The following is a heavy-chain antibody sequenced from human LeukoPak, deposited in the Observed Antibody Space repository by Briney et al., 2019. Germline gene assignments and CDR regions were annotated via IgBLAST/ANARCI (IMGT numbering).Heavy chain of an antibody. CDR3: ASDGYSYGSNMYYFDY. D-gene: IGHD5-18*01. J-gene: IGHJ4*02. V-gene: IGHV1-69*13. CDR2: IIPIFGTA. Sequence: SVKVSCKASGGTFSSYAISWVRQAPGQGLEWMGGIIPIFGTANYAQKFQGRVTITADESTSTACMELSSLRSEDTAVYYCASDGYSYGSNMYYFDYWGQGTLVTVSS. CDR1: GGTFSSYA.